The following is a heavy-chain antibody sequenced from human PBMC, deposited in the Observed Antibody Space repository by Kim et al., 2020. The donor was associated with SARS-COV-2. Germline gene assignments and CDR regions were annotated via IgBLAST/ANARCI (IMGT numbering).Heavy chain of an antibody. CDR1: GGSISSSSYY. CDR2: IYYSGST. D-gene: IGHD3-22*01. J-gene: IGHJ4*01. Sequence: SETLSLTCTVSGGSISSSSYYWGWIRQPPGKGLEWIGSIYYSGSTYYNPSLKSRVTISVDTSKNQFSLKLSSVTAADTAVYYCARRHDSSGSPFGLFDY. CDR3: ARRHDSSGSPFGLFDY. V-gene: IGHV4-39*01.